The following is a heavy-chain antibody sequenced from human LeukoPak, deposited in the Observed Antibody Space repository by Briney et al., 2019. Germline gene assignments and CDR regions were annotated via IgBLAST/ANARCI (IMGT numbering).Heavy chain of an antibody. CDR1: GFTFSDYY. V-gene: IGHV3-30*03. D-gene: IGHD6-13*01. Sequence: KPGGSLRLSCAASGFTFSDYYMSWIRQAPGKGLEWVAVISYDGSNKYYADSVKGRFTISRDNSKNTLYLQMNSLRAEDTALYYCARGPNRIAAAGRPDYWGQGTLVTVSS. CDR3: ARGPNRIAAAGRPDY. CDR2: ISYDGSNK. J-gene: IGHJ4*02.